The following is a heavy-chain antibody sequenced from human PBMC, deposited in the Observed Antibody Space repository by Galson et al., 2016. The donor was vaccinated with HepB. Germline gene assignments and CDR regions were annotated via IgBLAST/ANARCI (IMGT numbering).Heavy chain of an antibody. CDR2: ITSNGRGT. CDR3: ARDPLPIAVVTVTFDY. V-gene: IGHV3-23*01. CDR1: GFSFSSHA. J-gene: IGHJ4*02. Sequence: SLRLSCAATGFSFSSHAMSWVRQAPGKGLGWISAITSNGRGTYYADSVKGRFTISRDNSRNTLYLQMNRLRDEDTAVYYCARDPLPIAVVTVTFDYWGQGTLVTVSS. D-gene: IGHD2-21*02.